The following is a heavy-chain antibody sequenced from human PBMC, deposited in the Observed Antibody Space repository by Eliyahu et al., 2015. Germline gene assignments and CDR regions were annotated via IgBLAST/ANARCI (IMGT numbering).Heavy chain of an antibody. CDR3: AKYGLTYYYYGMDV. CDR2: IYYSGST. D-gene: IGHD2-2*01. CDR1: GGSISSSSYY. J-gene: IGHJ6*02. Sequence: QLQLQESGPGLVKPSETLSLTCTVSGGSISSSSYYWGWIRQPPGKGLEWIGSIYYSGSTYYHPSLKSRVTISVDTSKNQFSLKLSSVTAADTAVYYCAKYGLTYYYYGMDVWGQGTTVTVSS. V-gene: IGHV4-39*01.